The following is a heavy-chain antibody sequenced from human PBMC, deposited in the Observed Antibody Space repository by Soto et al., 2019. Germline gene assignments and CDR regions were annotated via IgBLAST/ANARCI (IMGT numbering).Heavy chain of an antibody. Sequence: GASVKVSCKASGYTFTNYGIHCVRQAPGQRLEWMGWINAGNGDTKYSENFQGRVTITRDTSASTVYLDLSSLSSEDTAFYYCARTGHSGSYDYWGQGTLVTVSS. CDR3: ARTGHSGSYDY. D-gene: IGHD3-22*01. V-gene: IGHV1-3*01. CDR2: INAGNGDT. J-gene: IGHJ4*02. CDR1: GYTFTNYG.